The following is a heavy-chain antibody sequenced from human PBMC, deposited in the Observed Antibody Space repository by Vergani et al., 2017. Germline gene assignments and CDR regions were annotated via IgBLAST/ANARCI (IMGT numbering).Heavy chain of an antibody. Sequence: QVQLVQSGAEVKKPGASVKVSCKASGYTFTGYFMHWVRQAPGQGLEWMGWINPNTGGTNYAQKFQDRVTMTRDTSISSAYMEVSRLRSEDTAVYYCARRFCSSSSCYTGYYYYFYMDVWGKGTPVTVSS. CDR3: ARRFCSSSSCYTGYYYYFYMDV. CDR1: GYTFTGYF. D-gene: IGHD2-2*02. J-gene: IGHJ6*03. CDR2: INPNTGGT. V-gene: IGHV1-2*02.